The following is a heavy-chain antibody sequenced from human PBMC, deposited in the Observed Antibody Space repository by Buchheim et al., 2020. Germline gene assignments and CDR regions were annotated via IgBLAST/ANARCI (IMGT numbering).Heavy chain of an antibody. Sequence: QVQLVQSGAEVKKPGASVKVSCNASGYTFTSYYMHWVRPAPGQGLEWMGIINPSGGSTSYAQKFQGRVTMTRDASTRTVYRELSSLRSEDTAVYYCARVRGSGTGLDYYYYGMDVWGQGTT. CDR2: INPSGGST. V-gene: IGHV1-46*01. CDR1: GYTFTSYY. D-gene: IGHD3-10*01. CDR3: ARVRGSGTGLDYYYYGMDV. J-gene: IGHJ6*02.